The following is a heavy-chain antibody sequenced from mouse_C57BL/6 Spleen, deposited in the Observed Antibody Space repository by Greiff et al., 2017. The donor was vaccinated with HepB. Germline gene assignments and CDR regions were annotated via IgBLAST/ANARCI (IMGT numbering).Heavy chain of an antibody. J-gene: IGHJ3*01. D-gene: IGHD1-1*01. CDR1: GYSITSGYY. CDR3: AGYYYGSSWFAY. V-gene: IGHV3-6*01. Sequence: EVQLQQSGPGLVKPSQSLSLTCSVTGYSITSGYYWNWIRQFPGNKLEWMGYISYDGSNNYNPSLKNRISITRDTSKNQFFLKLNSVTTEDTATYYCAGYYYGSSWFAYWGQGTLVTVSA. CDR2: ISYDGSN.